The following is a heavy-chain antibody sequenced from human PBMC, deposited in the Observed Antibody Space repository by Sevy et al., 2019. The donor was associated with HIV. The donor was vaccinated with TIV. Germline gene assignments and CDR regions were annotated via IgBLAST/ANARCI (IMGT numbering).Heavy chain of an antibody. CDR1: GFTFSSYW. CDR3: ARDPGVVPAALPYYYYGMDV. CDR2: IKQDGSEK. Sequence: GGSLRLSYAASGFTFSSYWMSWVRQAPGKGLEWVANIKQDGSEKYYVDSVKGRFTISRDNAKNSLYLQMNSLRAEDTAVYYCARDPGVVPAALPYYYYGMDVWGQGTTVTVSS. J-gene: IGHJ6*02. V-gene: IGHV3-7*01. D-gene: IGHD2-2*01.